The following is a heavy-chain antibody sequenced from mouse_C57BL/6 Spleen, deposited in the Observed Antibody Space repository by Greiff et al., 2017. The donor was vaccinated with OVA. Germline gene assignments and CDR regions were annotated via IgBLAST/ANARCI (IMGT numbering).Heavy chain of an antibody. V-gene: IGHV1-18*01. D-gene: IGHD3-3*01. J-gene: IGHJ4*01. Sequence: VQLKESGPELVKPGASVKIPCKASGYTFTDYHMDWVKQSHGKSLEWIGDINPNNGGTIYNQKFKGKATLTVDKSSSTAYMELRSLTTADTAVYYCAREGDDSIDYWGQGTSVTVSS. CDR2: INPNNGGT. CDR3: AREGDDSIDY. CDR1: GYTFTDYH.